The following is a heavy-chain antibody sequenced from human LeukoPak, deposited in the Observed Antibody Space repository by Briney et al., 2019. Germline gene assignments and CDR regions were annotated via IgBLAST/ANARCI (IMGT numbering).Heavy chain of an antibody. CDR1: GFTFSSYS. CDR2: ISSSSSYI. V-gene: IGHV3-21*01. CDR3: ARHGEGYCSGGSCYPRDFDY. D-gene: IGHD2-15*01. Sequence: GGSLRLSCAASGFTFSSYSMNWVRQAPGKGLEWVSSISSSSSYIYYADTVKGRFTISRDNAKNSLYLQMNSLRAEDTAVYYCARHGEGYCSGGSCYPRDFDYWGQGTLVTVSS. J-gene: IGHJ4*02.